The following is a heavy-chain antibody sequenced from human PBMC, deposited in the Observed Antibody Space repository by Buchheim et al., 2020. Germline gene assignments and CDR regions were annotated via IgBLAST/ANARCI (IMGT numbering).Heavy chain of an antibody. CDR2: INPTGVST. Sequence: QVQLVQSGAEVKKPGASVKVSCKASGYTFSRYYMHWLRQAPGPGLEWMGIINPTGVSTTYAQKFQGRVTMTRDTSTSTVYMELSSLRSEDTAVYYCARARNYYGSGRVLYYYYYYMDVWGKGTT. CDR1: GYTFSRYY. CDR3: ARARNYYGSGRVLYYYYYYMDV. D-gene: IGHD3-10*01. J-gene: IGHJ6*03. V-gene: IGHV1-46*01.